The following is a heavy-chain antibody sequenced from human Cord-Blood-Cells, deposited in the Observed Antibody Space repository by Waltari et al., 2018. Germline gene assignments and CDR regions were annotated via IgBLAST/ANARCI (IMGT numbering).Heavy chain of an antibody. CDR1: GFTFSSYG. CDR2: ISYDGSNK. J-gene: IGHJ4*02. CDR3: AKDAKRRYSSSSYFDY. Sequence: QVQLVESGGGVVQPGRSLRLSCAASGFTFSSYGMHWVRQAPGTGLEWVAVISYDGSNKYYADSVKGRFTISRDNSKNTLYLQMNSPRAEDTAVYYCAKDAKRRYSSSSYFDYWGQGTLVTVSS. V-gene: IGHV3-30*18. D-gene: IGHD6-6*01.